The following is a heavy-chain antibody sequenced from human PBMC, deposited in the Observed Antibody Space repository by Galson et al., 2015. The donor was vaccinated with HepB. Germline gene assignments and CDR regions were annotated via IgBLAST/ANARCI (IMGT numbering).Heavy chain of an antibody. CDR1: GSSFPSYW. J-gene: IGHJ4*02. Sequence: QYGAEVTKPGESMRISCKGSGSSFPSYWISWVRQMPGKGLEWMVRIDPSDSYTNYSPSFQGHVTISADKSISTAYLQWSSLKASDTAMYYYASLGDCSGVSCYSPDYWGQGTLVTVSS. CDR2: IDPSDSYT. CDR3: ASLGDCSGVSCYSPDY. V-gene: IGHV5-10-1*01. D-gene: IGHD2-15*01.